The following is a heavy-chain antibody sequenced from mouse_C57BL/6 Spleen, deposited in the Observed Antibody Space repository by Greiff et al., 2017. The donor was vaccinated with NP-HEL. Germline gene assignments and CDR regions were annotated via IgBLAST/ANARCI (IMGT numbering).Heavy chain of an antibody. V-gene: IGHV1-62-2*01. CDR1: GYTFTEYT. CDR3: ARHAAVDYYGSSYGYFDV. J-gene: IGHJ1*03. Sequence: QVQLQQSGAELVKPGASVKLSCKASGYTFTEYTIHWVKQRSGQGLEWIGWFYPGSGSIKYNEKFKDKATLTADKSSSTVYMELSRLTSEDSAVYFCARHAAVDYYGSSYGYFDVWGTGTTVTVSS. CDR2: FYPGSGSI. D-gene: IGHD1-1*01.